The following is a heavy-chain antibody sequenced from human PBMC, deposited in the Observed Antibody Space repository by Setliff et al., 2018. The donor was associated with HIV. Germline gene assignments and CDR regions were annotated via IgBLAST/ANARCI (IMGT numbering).Heavy chain of an antibody. V-gene: IGHV3-48*04. CDR3: VRDATTATRNYYYGLDV. J-gene: IGHJ6*02. CDR2: ISIGGTTI. D-gene: IGHD4-17*01. CDR1: GFTLNDYH. Sequence: GGSLRLSCAASGFTLNDYHMNWVRQAPGKGLEWVSYISIGGTTIYHADSVKARFTISRDYAKNSLRLQMNSLRAEDTAVYYCVRDATTATRNYYYGLDVWGQGTTVTVSS.